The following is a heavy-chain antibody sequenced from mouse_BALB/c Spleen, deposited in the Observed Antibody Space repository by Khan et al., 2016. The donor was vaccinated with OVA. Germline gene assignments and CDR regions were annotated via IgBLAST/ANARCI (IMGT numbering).Heavy chain of an antibody. J-gene: IGHJ4*01. D-gene: IGHD1-1*01. CDR2: INTYTGEP. V-gene: IGHV9-3-1*01. CDR3: ARTLYGSGYDYAMDY. Sequence: QIQLVQSGPELKKPGETVKISCKASGYIFTNYGMTWVKQAPGKGLKWMGWINTYTGEPTYADDFKGRFAFSLDTSANTAYLQINNLKNEDTATYFCARTLYGSGYDYAMDYWGQGTSVTVSS. CDR1: GYIFTNYG.